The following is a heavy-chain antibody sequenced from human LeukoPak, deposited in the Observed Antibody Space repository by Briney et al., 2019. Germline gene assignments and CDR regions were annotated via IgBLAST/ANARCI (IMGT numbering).Heavy chain of an antibody. CDR2: ISYDGSNK. J-gene: IGHJ6*02. CDR1: GFTFSSYG. V-gene: IGHV3-30*18. CDR3: AKDRVNYYGSGSYFAYGMDV. Sequence: GGSLRLSCAASGFTFSSYGMHWVRQAPGKELEWVAVISYDGSNKYYADSVKGRFTISRDNSKNTLYLQMNSLRAEDTAVYYCAKDRVNYYGSGSYFAYGMDVWGQGTTVTVSS. D-gene: IGHD3-10*01.